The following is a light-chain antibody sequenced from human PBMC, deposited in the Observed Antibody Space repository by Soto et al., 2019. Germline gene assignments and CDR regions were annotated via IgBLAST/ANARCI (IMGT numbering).Light chain of an antibody. V-gene: IGLV2-23*01. CDR2: EGS. CDR3: CSYAGSSTPYV. CDR1: SSDVGSYNL. Sequence: QSALTQPASVSGSPGQSITISCTGTSSDVGSYNLVSWYQQHPGKAPKLMIYEGSKRPSGVSNRFSGSKSGYTASLTISGLQAEDEADYYCCSYAGSSTPYVFGTGTKATVL. J-gene: IGLJ1*01.